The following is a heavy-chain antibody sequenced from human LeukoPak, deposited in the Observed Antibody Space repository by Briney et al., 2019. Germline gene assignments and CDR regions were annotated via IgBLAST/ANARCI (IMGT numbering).Heavy chain of an antibody. D-gene: IGHD5-18*01. Sequence: GGSLRLSCAASGFTFSGYSMNWVRPAPGKGLEWVSSISSSSSYIYYADSVKGRFTISRDNAKNSLYLQMNSLRAEDTAVYYCASGDTAMVTLDYWGQATLVTVSS. CDR2: ISSSSSYI. CDR3: ASGDTAMVTLDY. CDR1: GFTFSGYS. J-gene: IGHJ4*02. V-gene: IGHV3-21*01.